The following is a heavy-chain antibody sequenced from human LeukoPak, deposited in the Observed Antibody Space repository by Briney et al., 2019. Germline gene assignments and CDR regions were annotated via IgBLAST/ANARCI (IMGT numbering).Heavy chain of an antibody. D-gene: IGHD4-23*01. CDR1: GGSISTYY. V-gene: IGHV4-4*09. CDR2: IYHSGST. Sequence: SETLSLTCTVSGGSISTYYWSWIRQPLGKGLEWIGYIYHSGSTDYNPSLKSRVTISVDTSKSQFSLKLTSVTAADTAVYYCATLTTVVTAYYFDYWGQGTLVTVSS. CDR3: ATLTTVVTAYYFDY. J-gene: IGHJ4*02.